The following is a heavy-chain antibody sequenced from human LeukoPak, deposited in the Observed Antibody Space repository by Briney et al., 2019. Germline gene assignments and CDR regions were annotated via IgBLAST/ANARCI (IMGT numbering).Heavy chain of an antibody. CDR3: AKDRHYDSSGYYGY. D-gene: IGHD3-22*01. J-gene: IGHJ4*02. Sequence: GGSLRLSCAASGFTFSSYGMSWVRQAPGKGLEWVSAISGSGGSTYYADSVKGRFTISRDNSKNTLYPQMNSLRAEDTAVYYCAKDRHYDSSGYYGYWGQGTLVTVSS. V-gene: IGHV3-23*01. CDR1: GFTFSSYG. CDR2: ISGSGGST.